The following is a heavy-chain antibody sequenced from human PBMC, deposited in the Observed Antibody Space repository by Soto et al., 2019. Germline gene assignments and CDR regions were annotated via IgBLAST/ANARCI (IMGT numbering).Heavy chain of an antibody. CDR2: ISYDGSNK. D-gene: IGHD3-22*01. V-gene: IGHV3-30-3*01. CDR3: ARGATMIVVMN. Sequence: HPGGSLRLSCAASGFTFSSYAMHWVRQAPGKGLEWVAVISYDGSNKYYADSVKGRFTISRDNSKNTLYLQMNSLRAEDTAVYYCARGATMIVVMNWGQGTLVTVSS. J-gene: IGHJ4*02. CDR1: GFTFSSYA.